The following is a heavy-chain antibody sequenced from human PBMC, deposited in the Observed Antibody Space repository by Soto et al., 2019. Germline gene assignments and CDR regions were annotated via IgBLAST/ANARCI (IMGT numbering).Heavy chain of an antibody. J-gene: IGHJ4*02. Sequence: ASETLSLTCTVSGGSISSGGYYWSWIRQHPGKGLEWIGYIYYSGSTYYNPSLKSRVTISVDTSKNQFSLKLSSVTAADTAVYYCARDGTGTTGFDYWGQGTLVTVSS. CDR2: IYYSGST. D-gene: IGHD1-7*01. V-gene: IGHV4-31*03. CDR1: GGSISSGGYY. CDR3: ARDGTGTTGFDY.